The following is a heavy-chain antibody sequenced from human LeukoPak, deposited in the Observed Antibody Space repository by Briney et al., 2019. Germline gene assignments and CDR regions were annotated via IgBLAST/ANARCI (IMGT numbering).Heavy chain of an antibody. CDR1: GFTFSSYG. V-gene: IGHV3-30*18. Sequence: GGSLRLSCAASGFTFSSYGMHWVRQAPGKGLEWVAVISYDGSNKYYADSVKGRFTISRDNSKNTLYLQMNSLRAEDTAVYYCAKDLTLWRDGHNFYYGMDVWGQGTTVTVSS. CDR2: ISYDGSNK. D-gene: IGHD5-24*01. CDR3: AKDLTLWRDGHNFYYGMDV. J-gene: IGHJ6*02.